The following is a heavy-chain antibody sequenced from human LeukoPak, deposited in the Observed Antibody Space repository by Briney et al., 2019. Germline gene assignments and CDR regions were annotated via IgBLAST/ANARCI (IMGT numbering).Heavy chain of an antibody. J-gene: IGHJ4*02. CDR2: IFHSGST. CDR1: GGSISGGGSS. D-gene: IGHD1-26*01. V-gene: IGHV4-30-2*02. CDR3: ATGEASSGSYSDY. Sequence: SQTLSLTCAVSGGSISGGGSSWSWIRQPPGKGLEWIGYIFHSGSTYYNLSLKSRVTISVDTSKNQFSLKLSSVTAADTAVYYCATGEASSGSYSDYWGQGTLVTVSS.